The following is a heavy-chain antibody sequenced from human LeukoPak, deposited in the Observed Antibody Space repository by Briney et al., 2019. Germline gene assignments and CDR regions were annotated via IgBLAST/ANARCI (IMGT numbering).Heavy chain of an antibody. V-gene: IGHV4-38-2*02. CDR3: ARDHLCSGGSCFSEPPPPPHDY. Sequence: PSETLSLTCSVSGYSISSAYYWGWIRQPPGKGLEWIGTMYHSGSTNYNPSLKSRVTISVDTSKNQFSLKLSSVTAADTAVYYCARDHLCSGGSCFSEPPPPPHDYWGQGTLVTVSS. D-gene: IGHD2-15*01. CDR2: MYHSGST. CDR1: GYSISSAYY. J-gene: IGHJ4*02.